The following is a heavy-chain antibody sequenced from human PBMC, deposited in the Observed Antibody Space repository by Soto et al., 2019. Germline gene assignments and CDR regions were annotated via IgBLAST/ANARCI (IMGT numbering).Heavy chain of an antibody. V-gene: IGHV4-59*01. D-gene: IGHD5-18*01. J-gene: IGHJ4*01. CDR3: ARNVDPARAYSFDY. Sequence: SETLSLTCTVSGGSISSYYWSWIRQPPGKGLEWIGYIYYSGRTNYNPSVTSRVTILVDTSKNHFSLKLTSATAADTAVYYCARNVDPARAYSFDYWGHGTLVTVSS. CDR1: GGSISSYY. CDR2: IYYSGRT.